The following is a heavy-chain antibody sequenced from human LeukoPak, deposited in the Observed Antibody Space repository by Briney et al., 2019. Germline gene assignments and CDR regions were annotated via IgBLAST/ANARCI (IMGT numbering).Heavy chain of an antibody. Sequence: GGSLRLSCAASGFTLSSYWMSWVRQAPGKGLEWVANIKQDGSEKYYVDSVKGRFTISRDNAKNSLYQQMNSLRAEDTAVYYCARAPRSSGYGMDVWGQGTTVTVSS. V-gene: IGHV3-7*01. CDR2: IKQDGSEK. CDR3: ARAPRSSGYGMDV. D-gene: IGHD3-3*01. CDR1: GFTLSSYW. J-gene: IGHJ6*02.